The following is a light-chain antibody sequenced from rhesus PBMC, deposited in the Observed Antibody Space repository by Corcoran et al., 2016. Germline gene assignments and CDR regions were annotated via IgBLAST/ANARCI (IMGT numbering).Light chain of an antibody. CDR1: SSDIGGYSY. CDR3: SSYAGTTTYI. CDR2: EVS. V-gene: IGLV2-32*02. Sequence: QAALTQPRSVSGSPGQSVTISCTGTSSDIGGYSYVSWYQQHPGTVPKLMIYEVSQRPSGVSDRFSGSKSGNTASLTISGLQAEDEADYYCSSYAGTTTYIFGVGTRLTVL. J-gene: IGLJ1*01.